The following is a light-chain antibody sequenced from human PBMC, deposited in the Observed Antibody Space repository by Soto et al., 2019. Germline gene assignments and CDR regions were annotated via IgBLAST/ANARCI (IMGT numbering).Light chain of an antibody. CDR2: EVS. V-gene: IGLV2-14*01. CDR1: SSDVGGYNY. CDR3: SSYTSSSTLV. Sequence: QSALTQPASVSGSPGQSITISCTGTSSDVGGYNYVSWYQQYPGKAPKLMIYEVSNRPSGVSNRFSGSKSGNTASLTISGLQGEDEADYYCSSYTSSSTLVFGGGTKLTVL. J-gene: IGLJ3*02.